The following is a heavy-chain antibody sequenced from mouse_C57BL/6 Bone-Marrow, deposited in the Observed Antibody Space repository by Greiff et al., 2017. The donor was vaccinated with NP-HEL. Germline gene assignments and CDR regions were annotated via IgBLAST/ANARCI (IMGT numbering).Heavy chain of an antibody. V-gene: IGHV5-17*01. CDR2: ISSGSSTI. Sequence: EVQLMESGGGLVKPGGSLKLSCAASGFTFSDYGMHWVRQAPEKGLEWVAYISSGSSTIYYADTVKGRFTISRDNAKNTLFLQMTSLRSEDTAMYYCARGFYWYFDVWGTGTTVTVSS. J-gene: IGHJ1*03. CDR1: GFTFSDYG. CDR3: ARGFYWYFDV.